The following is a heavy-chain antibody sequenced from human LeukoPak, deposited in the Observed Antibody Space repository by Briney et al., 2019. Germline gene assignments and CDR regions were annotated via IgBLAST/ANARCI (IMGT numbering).Heavy chain of an antibody. CDR3: ARVYSGSTWYYFDY. J-gene: IGHJ4*02. CDR1: HYSISSPYL. Sequence: PSETLSLTCAVSHYSISSPYLWGWIRQPPGKGLEWIGSIYHTGRTNYNPSINSRVTMSLDTSKNQFSLNLNSVTAADTAVYHCARVYSGSTWYYFDYWGQGILVTVSS. CDR2: IYHTGRT. V-gene: IGHV4-38-2*01. D-gene: IGHD5-12*01.